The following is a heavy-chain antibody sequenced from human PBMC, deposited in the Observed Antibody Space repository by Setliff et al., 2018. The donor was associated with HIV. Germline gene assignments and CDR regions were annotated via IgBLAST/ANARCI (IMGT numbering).Heavy chain of an antibody. CDR2: ITTYNGGT. CDR1: GYSFTSYG. V-gene: IGHV1-18*01. J-gene: IGHJ3*02. D-gene: IGHD1-26*01. Sequence: ASVKVSCKASGYSFTSYGLGWVRQAPGQGLEWMGSITTYNGGTSYAQKFQGRVTMTTDTSTSTAYMEMRSLRSDDTAVYYCTRGGYSGAFLDAFDIWGQGTMVTVSS. CDR3: TRGGYSGAFLDAFDI.